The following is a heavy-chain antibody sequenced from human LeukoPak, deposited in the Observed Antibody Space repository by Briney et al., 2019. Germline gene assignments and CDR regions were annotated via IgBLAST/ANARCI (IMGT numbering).Heavy chain of an antibody. Sequence: GGSLRLSCAASGFTFSSSAMTWVRQAPGKGLDWVSAISAGGGDTVYADSVKGRFTISRDNSKNRLYLQMNSLRAEDTAVYYCAKGCSGSSSCYILDYWGQGTLVTVSS. D-gene: IGHD2-15*01. CDR2: ISAGGGDT. V-gene: IGHV3-23*01. J-gene: IGHJ4*02. CDR3: AKGCSGSSSCYILDY. CDR1: GFTFSSSA.